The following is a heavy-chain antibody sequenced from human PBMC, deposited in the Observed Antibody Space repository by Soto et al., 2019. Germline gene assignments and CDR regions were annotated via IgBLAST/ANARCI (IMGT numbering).Heavy chain of an antibody. CDR1: GFSLDTSGEG. V-gene: IGHV2-5*02. Sequence: QITLRESGPTRVRPTQTLSLTRTFSGFSLDTSGEGVGWIRQPPGKALEWLAFIYWEDDKRYSPSLKSRLSISKDTYENQVVLIMTNMDPVDTATYYCAYRALYSGSYWDGGYFDSWGQGTLITVSS. J-gene: IGHJ4*02. CDR2: IYWEDDK. CDR3: AYRALYSGSYWDGGYFDS. D-gene: IGHD1-26*01.